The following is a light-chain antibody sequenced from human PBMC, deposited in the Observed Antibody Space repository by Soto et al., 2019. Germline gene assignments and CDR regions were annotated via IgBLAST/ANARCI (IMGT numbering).Light chain of an antibody. Sequence: QSVLSQPPSASGTPGQRVIISCSGSSSNIGRNVVYWYQQFPGTAPKLLIHNDNRRPSGVPDRVSGSKSGTSASLAISGLQSEDEVNYYCAAWDNSLKGWVFGGGTKVTVL. J-gene: IGLJ3*02. CDR2: NDN. V-gene: IGLV1-44*01. CDR1: SSNIGRNV. CDR3: AAWDNSLKGWV.